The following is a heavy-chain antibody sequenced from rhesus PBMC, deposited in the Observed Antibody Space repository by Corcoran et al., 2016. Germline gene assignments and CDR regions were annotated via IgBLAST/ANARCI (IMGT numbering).Heavy chain of an antibody. V-gene: IGHV3-178*01. Sequence: EVQLGGSGGGLAKSGGSRRPPCAALGYTGSADFMDGVPQAPGRGLEWVSRISNGGGSTWYADSVKGRFTMSRENAKNILYLQMDSLRAEDTAVYYCAARRGYWGLGLLVTVSS. CDR3: AARRGY. CDR1: GYTGSADF. D-gene: IGHD5-24*01. CDR2: ISNGGGST. J-gene: IGHJ4*01.